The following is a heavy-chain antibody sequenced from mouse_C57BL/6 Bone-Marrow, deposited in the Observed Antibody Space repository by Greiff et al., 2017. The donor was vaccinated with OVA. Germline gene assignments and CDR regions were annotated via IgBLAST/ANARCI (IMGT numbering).Heavy chain of an antibody. D-gene: IGHD2-2*01. J-gene: IGHJ2*01. CDR3: ARRGYDVLDFDY. Sequence: VQLQQSGPGLVQPSQSLSITCTVSGFSLTSYGVHWVRQSPGKGPEWLGVIWSGGSTDYNAAFIARLSISKDNSKSQVFFKMNSLQADDTAIYYCARRGYDVLDFDYWGQGTTLTVSS. V-gene: IGHV2-2*01. CDR1: GFSLTSYG. CDR2: IWSGGST.